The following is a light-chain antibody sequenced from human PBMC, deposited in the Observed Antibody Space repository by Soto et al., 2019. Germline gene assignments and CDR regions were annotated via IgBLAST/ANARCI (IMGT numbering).Light chain of an antibody. J-gene: IGKJ1*01. CDR1: QSIDIW. CDR2: DVS. CDR3: PQYETYWT. V-gene: IGKV1-5*01. Sequence: DIQMTQSPSTLSASVGDTVTITCRASQSIDIWLAWYQQKPGKAPKLLISDVSTLQSGATSRFSGSGSGTEFTLTISGLQPDDFATYYWPQYETYWTFGQGTKVDIK.